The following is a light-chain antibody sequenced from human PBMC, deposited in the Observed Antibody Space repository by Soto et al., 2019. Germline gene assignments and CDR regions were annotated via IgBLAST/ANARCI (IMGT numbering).Light chain of an antibody. V-gene: IGLV1-40*01. CDR3: QSYDNRLREV. CDR1: SSNIGAGYN. J-gene: IGLJ1*01. Sequence: QSALAQPSSVSGDPGQTVTLYCTGSSSNIGAGYNVHWYQQLPGTAPKLLIHGNNNRPSGVPDRFSGSKSGTSASLAITGLQVEDEGNYYCQSYDNRLREVFGTGTKVIVL. CDR2: GNN.